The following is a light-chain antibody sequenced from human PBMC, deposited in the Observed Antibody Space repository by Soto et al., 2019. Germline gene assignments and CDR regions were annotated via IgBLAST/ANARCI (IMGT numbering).Light chain of an antibody. CDR1: SSDVGAYNY. CDR3: CSYAGSYTDV. Sequence: QRARXHALSGSGAPVRAGTISCTGTSSDVGAYNYDSWYQQHPGKAPKLMIYDVNKRPPGVPDRVSGSKSGNTASLTISGLQDEDEADYYCCSYAGSYTDVFGPGTKATVL. V-gene: IGLV2-11*01. CDR2: DVN. J-gene: IGLJ1*01.